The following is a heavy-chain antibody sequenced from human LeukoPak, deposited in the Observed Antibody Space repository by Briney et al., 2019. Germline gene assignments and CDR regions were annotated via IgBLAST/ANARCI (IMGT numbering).Heavy chain of an antibody. CDR3: ARDLTYYDTLTGYYNYYYGMDV. V-gene: IGHV3-33*01. CDR1: GFTFSSYG. CDR2: IWYDGSNK. D-gene: IGHD3-9*01. J-gene: IGHJ6*02. Sequence: PGGSLRLSCAASGFTFSSYGMHWVRQAPGKGLEWVADIWYDGSNKYYADSVKGRFTISRDNSKNKLYLQMYSLRAEDTAVYYCARDLTYYDTLTGYYNYYYGMDVWGQGTTVTVSS.